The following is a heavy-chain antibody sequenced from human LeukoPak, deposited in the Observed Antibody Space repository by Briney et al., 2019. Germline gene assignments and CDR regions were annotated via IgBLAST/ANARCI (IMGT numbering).Heavy chain of an antibody. D-gene: IGHD2-15*01. CDR1: GYTFTSYD. V-gene: IGHV1-8*01. J-gene: IGHJ6*03. CDR2: MHPNSGIT. Sequence: ASVKLSCKASGYTFTSYDINWVRQATGQGLEWVGWMHPNSGITGYAQKFQGRVTMNRNTSIHTAYMELSSLRSEETGVYYGARGRRSRVAATTGYYYYMDVWGKGTTGTVSS. CDR3: ARGRRSRVAATTGYYYYMDV.